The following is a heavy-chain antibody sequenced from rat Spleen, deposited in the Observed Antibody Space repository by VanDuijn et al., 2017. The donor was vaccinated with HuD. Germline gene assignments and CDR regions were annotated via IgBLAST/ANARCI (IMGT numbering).Heavy chain of an antibody. CDR1: GFTFSNYD. CDR3: VSHGTRVSRFAY. CDR2: ISTGGGST. V-gene: IGHV5-27*01. D-gene: IGHD1-4*01. Sequence: EVQLVESGGGLVQPGRSLKLSCAASGFTFSNYDMAWVRQAPTKGLEWVAYISTGGGSTYYRDAVKGRFTISRDNAKRTLYLQMDSLRSEDTATYYCVSHGTRVSRFAYWGQGTLVTVSS. J-gene: IGHJ3*01.